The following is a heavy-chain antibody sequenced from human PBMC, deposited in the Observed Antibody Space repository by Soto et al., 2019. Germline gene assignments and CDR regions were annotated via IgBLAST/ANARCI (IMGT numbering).Heavy chain of an antibody. Sequence: SETLSLTCTVSGGSIIGYYWSWMRQPPGKGLEWIGYIYYSGSTNYNPSLKSRVTISVDTSKNQFSLKLSSVTAADTAVYYCARDMNFDYWGQGTLVTVSS. CDR1: GGSIIGYY. CDR3: ARDMNFDY. J-gene: IGHJ4*02. V-gene: IGHV4-59*01. D-gene: IGHD3-16*01. CDR2: IYYSGST.